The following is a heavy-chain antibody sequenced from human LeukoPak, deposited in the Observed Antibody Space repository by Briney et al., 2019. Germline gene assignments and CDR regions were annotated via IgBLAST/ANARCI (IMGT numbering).Heavy chain of an antibody. V-gene: IGHV5-51*01. Sequence: PGESLKISCKGSGYSFTSYWIGWVRQVPGKGLEWMGITYPGDSDTRYSPSFQGQVTISADKSISTAYLQWSSLKASDTAMYFCATVPPGAIWYYFDYWGQGTLVTVAS. CDR3: ATVPPGAIWYYFDY. CDR2: TYPGDSDT. D-gene: IGHD3-3*01. J-gene: IGHJ4*02. CDR1: GYSFTSYW.